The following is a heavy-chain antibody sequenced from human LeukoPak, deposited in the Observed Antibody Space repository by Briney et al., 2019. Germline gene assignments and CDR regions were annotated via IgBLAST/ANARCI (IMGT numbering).Heavy chain of an antibody. CDR1: GFAFSSYE. J-gene: IGHJ6*04. CDR3: AELGITMIGGV. V-gene: IGHV3-48*03. Sequence: PGGSLRLSCAASGFAFSSYEMNWVRQAPGKGLEWVSYISGSGSAIYYADSVKGRFTISRDNAKNSLYLQMNSLRAEDTAVYYCAELGITMIGGVWGKGTTVTISS. D-gene: IGHD3-10*02. CDR2: ISGSGSAI.